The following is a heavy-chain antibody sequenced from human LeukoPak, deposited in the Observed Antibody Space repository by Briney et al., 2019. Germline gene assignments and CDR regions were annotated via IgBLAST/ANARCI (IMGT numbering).Heavy chain of an antibody. J-gene: IGHJ4*02. D-gene: IGHD3-16*02. CDR3: ARLGNMITFGGVIVYSFYFDY. V-gene: IGHV4-39*01. CDR1: GGSISSSSYY. Sequence: NPAETLSLTCTVSGGSISSSSYYWGWIRQPPGKGLVWIGSIYSSAITYYNPSLKNRVTMSVDTSKNQFSLKLSSVTAADTAVYYCARLGNMITFGGVIVYSFYFDYWGQGTLVTVSP. CDR2: IYSSAIT.